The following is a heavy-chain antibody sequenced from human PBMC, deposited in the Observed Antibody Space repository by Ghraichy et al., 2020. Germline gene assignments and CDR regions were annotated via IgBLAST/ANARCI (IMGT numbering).Heavy chain of an antibody. CDR1: GGSISSSSYY. Sequence: SETLSLTCTVSGGSISSSSYYWGWIRQPPGKGLEWIGSIYYSGSTYYNPSLKSRVTISVDTSKNQFSLKLSSVTAADTAVYYCATRGWLQLKALEDYWGQGTLVTVSS. D-gene: IGHD5-24*01. V-gene: IGHV4-39*07. CDR2: IYYSGST. CDR3: ATRGWLQLKALEDY. J-gene: IGHJ4*02.